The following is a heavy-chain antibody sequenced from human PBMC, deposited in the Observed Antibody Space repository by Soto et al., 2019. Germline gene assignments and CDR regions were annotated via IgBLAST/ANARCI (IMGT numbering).Heavy chain of an antibody. V-gene: IGHV1-69*02. CDR2: IIPILGIA. J-gene: IGHJ6*03. CDR1: GGTFSSYT. CDR3: ARGDITGTTWDYYYYYYMDV. Sequence: SVKVSCKASGGTFSSYTISWVRQAPGQGLEWMGRIIPILGIANYAQKFQGRVTITADKSTSTAYMELSSLRSEDTAVYYCARGDITGTTWDYYYYYYMDVWGKGTTVTVSS. D-gene: IGHD1-7*01.